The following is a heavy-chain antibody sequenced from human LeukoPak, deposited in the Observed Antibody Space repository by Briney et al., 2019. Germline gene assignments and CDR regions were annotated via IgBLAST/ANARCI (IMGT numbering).Heavy chain of an antibody. V-gene: IGHV4-31*03. CDR2: IYYSGST. CDR1: GGSISSGGYY. CDR3: ARAVWVELTNWFDP. J-gene: IGHJ5*02. Sequence: NPSQTLSLTCTVSGGSISSGGYYWSWIRQHPGKGLEWIGYIYYSGSTYYNPSLKSRVTISVDTSKSQFSLKLSSVTAADTAVYYCARAVWVELTNWFDPWGQGTLVTVSS. D-gene: IGHD2-21*02.